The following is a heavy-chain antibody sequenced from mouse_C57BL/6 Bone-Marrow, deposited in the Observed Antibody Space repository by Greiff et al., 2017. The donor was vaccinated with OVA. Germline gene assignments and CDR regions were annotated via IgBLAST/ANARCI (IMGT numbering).Heavy chain of an antibody. Sequence: VQLQQPGAELVKPGASVKLSCKASGYTFTSYWMHWVKQRPGQGLEWIGEIDPSDSYTNYNQKFKGKSTLTVDKSSSTAYMQLSSLTSEDSAVYYCARGRIYYGNYSAMDYWGQGTSVTVSS. CDR2: IDPSDSYT. V-gene: IGHV1-69*01. D-gene: IGHD2-1*01. J-gene: IGHJ4*01. CDR1: GYTFTSYW. CDR3: ARGRIYYGNYSAMDY.